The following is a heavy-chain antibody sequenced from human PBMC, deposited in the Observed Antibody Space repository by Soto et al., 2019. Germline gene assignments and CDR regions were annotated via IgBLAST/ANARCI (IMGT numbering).Heavy chain of an antibody. Sequence: QVQLVESGGGVVQPGRSLRLSCAASGFTFSSYAMHWVRQAPGKGLEWVAVISYDGSNKYYADSVKGRFTISRDNSKNTLYLQMNSLRAEDTAVYYCAKDGQTIFGVVIMRTGYFDYWGQGTLVTVSS. V-gene: IGHV3-30*18. CDR1: GFTFSSYA. CDR3: AKDGQTIFGVVIMRTGYFDY. D-gene: IGHD3-3*01. CDR2: ISYDGSNK. J-gene: IGHJ4*02.